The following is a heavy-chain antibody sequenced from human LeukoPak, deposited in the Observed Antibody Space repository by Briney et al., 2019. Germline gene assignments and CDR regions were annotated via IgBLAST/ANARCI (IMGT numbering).Heavy chain of an antibody. CDR2: IYYSGSA. D-gene: IGHD2-8*01. CDR1: GASISSDY. CDR3: ARGEWWLDP. Sequence: SETLSLTCTVSGASISSDYWSWIRQPPPKGLEWIGNIYYSGSATYNPSLKSRVTISLDMSKNQLSLKLSSVTAADTAVYYCARGEWWLDPWGQGTLVTVSS. V-gene: IGHV4-59*01. J-gene: IGHJ5*02.